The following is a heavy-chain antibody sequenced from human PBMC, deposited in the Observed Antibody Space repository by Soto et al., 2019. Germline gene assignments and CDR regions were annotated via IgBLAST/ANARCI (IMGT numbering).Heavy chain of an antibody. CDR1: GYSFNTYT. J-gene: IGHJ5*02. Sequence: LVQSGAEVKKPGAAVIVSCKTSGYSFNTYTLHWVRQAPGQRPEWMGSINPGYGNTKYSQKFLGRVSITRDTSATIGYTELSSLSSEDTAVYYCTREVRRNWFDPWGQGTLVTVSS. V-gene: IGHV1-3*01. CDR3: TREVRRNWFDP. CDR2: INPGYGNT.